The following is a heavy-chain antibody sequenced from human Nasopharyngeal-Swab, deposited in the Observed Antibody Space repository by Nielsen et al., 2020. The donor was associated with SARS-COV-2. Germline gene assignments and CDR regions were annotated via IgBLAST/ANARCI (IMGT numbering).Heavy chain of an antibody. CDR2: INHSGST. Sequence: SQTLSLTCAVYGGSFSGYYWSWIRQPPGKGLEWIGEINHSGSTNYNPSLKSRVTISVDTSKNQFSLKLSSVTAADTAVYYCARVFPHSSGYYFSDEGSDYFDYWGQGTLVTVSS. CDR3: ARVFPHSSGYYFSDEGSDYFDY. J-gene: IGHJ4*02. V-gene: IGHV4-34*01. CDR1: GGSFSGYY. D-gene: IGHD3-22*01.